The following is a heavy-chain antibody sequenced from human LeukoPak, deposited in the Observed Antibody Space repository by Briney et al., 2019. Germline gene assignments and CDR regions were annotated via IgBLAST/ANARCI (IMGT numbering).Heavy chain of an antibody. J-gene: IGHJ4*02. V-gene: IGHV4-34*01. CDR1: GGSFSGYY. CDR2: INHSGST. Sequence: KASETLSLTCAVYGGSFSGYYWSWIRQPPGKGLEWIGEINHSGSTNYNPSLKSRVTISVDTSKNQFSLKLSSVTAADTAVYYCARGIAVAGPNHFDYWGQGTLVTVSS. CDR3: ARGIAVAGPNHFDY. D-gene: IGHD6-19*01.